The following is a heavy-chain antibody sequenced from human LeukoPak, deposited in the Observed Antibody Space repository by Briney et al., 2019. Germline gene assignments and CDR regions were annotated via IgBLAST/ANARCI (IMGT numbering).Heavy chain of an antibody. CDR3: ARSTTPNENEYFEH. V-gene: IGHV1-2*02. D-gene: IGHD2/OR15-2a*01. CDR1: GYTFTGYY. J-gene: IGHJ1*01. CDR2: INPNSGGT. Sequence: ASVKVSCKASGYTFTGYYIHWVRQAPGQGLEWMGWINPNSGGTNYIQRFQGRVTMTRGTSISTAYMELSRLRSDDTAVYYCARSTTPNENEYFEHWGQGTLVTVSS.